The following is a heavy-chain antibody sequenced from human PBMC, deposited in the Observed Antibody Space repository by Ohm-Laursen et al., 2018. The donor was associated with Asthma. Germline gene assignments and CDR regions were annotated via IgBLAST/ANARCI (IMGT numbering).Heavy chain of an antibody. V-gene: IGHV1-8*01. CDR1: GYTFSSYD. Sequence: ASVKVSCKASGYTFSSYDINWVRQATGQGLEWMGWMNPNSGTTGYAQKFQGRVTMTRNTSITTAYMELSSLRSDDTAVYYCARVRIGIAAAGTQRPYFDYWGQGTLVTVSS. J-gene: IGHJ4*02. D-gene: IGHD6-13*01. CDR2: MNPNSGTT. CDR3: ARVRIGIAAAGTQRPYFDY.